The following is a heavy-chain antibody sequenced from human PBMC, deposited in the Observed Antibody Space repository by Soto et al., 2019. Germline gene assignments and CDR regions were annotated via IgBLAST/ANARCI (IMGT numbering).Heavy chain of an antibody. CDR3: AKVSSSWYSGFFDL. Sequence: EVPVLESGGGLVQPGGSLRLSCTASGFTFSSHAMTWVRQAPGKGLEWVSGLSDSGGSTYYADSVKGRFTISRDNSMNTVYLQMNTLRAEDTAVYYCAKVSSSWYSGFFDLWGQGTLVTVSS. CDR2: LSDSGGST. J-gene: IGHJ4*02. V-gene: IGHV3-23*01. CDR1: GFTFSSHA. D-gene: IGHD6-13*01.